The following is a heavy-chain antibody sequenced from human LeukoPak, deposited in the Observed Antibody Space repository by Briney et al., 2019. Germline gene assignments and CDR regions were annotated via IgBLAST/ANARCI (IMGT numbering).Heavy chain of an antibody. D-gene: IGHD4-17*01. CDR1: GGSIRSYY. Sequence: SETLSLTCTVSGGSIRSYYWSWIRQPPGKGLEWIGYINYSGSTNYNPSLKSRVSISVDTSKNQFSLKLSSVTAADTAVYYCARTGSTVTMLYPFDHWGQGTLVTVSS. V-gene: IGHV4-59*01. CDR2: INYSGST. J-gene: IGHJ4*02. CDR3: ARTGSTVTMLYPFDH.